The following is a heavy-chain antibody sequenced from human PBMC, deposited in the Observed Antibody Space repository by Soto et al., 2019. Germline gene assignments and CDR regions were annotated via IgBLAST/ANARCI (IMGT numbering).Heavy chain of an antibody. J-gene: IGHJ6*02. CDR1: GFTFSSYS. CDR2: ISSSSSYI. V-gene: IGHV3-21*01. CDR3: GLGPTYYGMDV. Sequence: RLSCAASGFTFSSYSMNWVRQVPGKGLEWVSSISSSSSYIYYADSVKGRFTISRDNAKNSLYLQMNSLRAEDTAVYYCGLGPTYYGMDVWGQGTTVTVSS. D-gene: IGHD7-27*01.